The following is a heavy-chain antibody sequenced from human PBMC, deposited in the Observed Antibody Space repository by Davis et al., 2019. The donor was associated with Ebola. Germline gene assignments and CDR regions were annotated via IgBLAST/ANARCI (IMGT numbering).Heavy chain of an antibody. CDR2: ISYDGSNK. CDR1: GFTFSSYG. CDR3: AKELYWSAFDI. V-gene: IGHV3-30*18. Sequence: GESLKISCAASGFTFSSYGMHWVRQAPGKGLEWVAVISYDGSNKYYADSVKGRFTISRDNSKNTLYLQMNSLRAEDTAVYYCAKELYWSAFDIWGQGTMVTVSS. D-gene: IGHD2-8*02. J-gene: IGHJ3*02.